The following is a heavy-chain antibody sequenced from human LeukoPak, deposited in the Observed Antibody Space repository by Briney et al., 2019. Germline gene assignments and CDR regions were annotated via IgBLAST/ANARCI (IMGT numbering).Heavy chain of an antibody. CDR3: ARRWVYDKRAFDA. Sequence: SETLSLTCTVSGGSISGTYYWSWIRQPPGKGLEWIGYIYYTGTTDSNPSLKSRVTMSLDTSKNQFSLNLSSVTAADTAVYYCARRWVYDKRAFDAWGQGTMVTVSS. D-gene: IGHD3-16*01. CDR1: GGSISGTYY. V-gene: IGHV4-59*08. J-gene: IGHJ3*01. CDR2: IYYTGTT.